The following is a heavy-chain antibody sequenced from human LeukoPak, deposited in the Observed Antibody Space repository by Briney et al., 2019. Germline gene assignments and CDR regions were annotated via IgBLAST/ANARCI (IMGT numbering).Heavy chain of an antibody. CDR3: ARLVYSSGWYYYYYYYMDV. J-gene: IGHJ6*03. D-gene: IGHD6-19*01. V-gene: IGHV1-2*02. CDR2: INPNSGGT. CDR1: GYTFTGYY. Sequence: ASVKVSCKASGYTFTGYYMHWVRQAPGQGLEWMGWINPNSGGTNYAQKFQGRVTMTRNTSISTAYMELSSLRSEDTAVYYCARLVYSSGWYYYYYYYMDVWGKGTTVTISS.